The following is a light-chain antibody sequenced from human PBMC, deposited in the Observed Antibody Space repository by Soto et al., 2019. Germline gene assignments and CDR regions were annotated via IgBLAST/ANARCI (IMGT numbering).Light chain of an antibody. CDR3: QQYTSWT. CDR2: KAS. V-gene: IGKV1-5*03. CDR1: QSISSW. J-gene: IGKJ1*01. Sequence: DIQMTQSPSTLSASVGDRVTITCLASQSISSWLAWYQQKPGKAPKLLIYKASSLESGVPSRFSGSGSGTEFTLTISSLQPDDFATYYCQQYTSWTFGQGTTVEIK.